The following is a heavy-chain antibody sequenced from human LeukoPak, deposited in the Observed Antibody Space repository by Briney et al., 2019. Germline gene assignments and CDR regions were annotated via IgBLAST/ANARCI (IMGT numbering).Heavy chain of an antibody. CDR2: INPNSGGT. CDR1: GYTFTGYY. CDR3: ARDIVVVVAATPGWFDP. D-gene: IGHD2-15*01. Sequence: GASVKVSCKASGYTFTGYYMHWVRQAPGQGLEWMGWINPNSGGTNYAQKFQGRVTMTRDTSISTAYMELSRLRSDDTAVYYCARDIVVVVAATPGWFDPWGQGTLVTVSS. V-gene: IGHV1-2*02. J-gene: IGHJ5*02.